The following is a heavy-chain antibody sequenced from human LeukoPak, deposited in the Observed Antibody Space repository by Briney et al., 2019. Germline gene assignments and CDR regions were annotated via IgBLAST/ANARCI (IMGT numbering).Heavy chain of an antibody. V-gene: IGHV3-30*04. CDR3: AREGVQTTVDAFDI. Sequence: GGSLRLSCAASGFTLKIYPMHWVRQAPGKGLEWPSVISHDGSDKNNADSVQGRFIISRDNSKNTVYLQLNSLRPEDTAMYYCAREGVQTTVDAFDIWGLGTMVIVSS. CDR2: ISHDGSDK. D-gene: IGHD4-17*01. J-gene: IGHJ3*02. CDR1: GFTLKIYP.